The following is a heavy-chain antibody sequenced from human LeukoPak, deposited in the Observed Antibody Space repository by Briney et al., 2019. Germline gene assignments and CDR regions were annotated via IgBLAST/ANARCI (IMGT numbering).Heavy chain of an antibody. D-gene: IGHD6-13*01. V-gene: IGHV3-66*02. J-gene: IGHJ5*02. CDR3: ARAPASSSWYLPWFDP. CDR1: GFTVSSNY. Sequence: GGSLRHSCAASGFTVSSNYMSWVRQAPGKGLEWVSVIYSGGSTYYADSVKGRFTISRDNSKNTLYLQMNSLRAEDTAVYYCARAPASSSWYLPWFDPWGQGTLVTVSS. CDR2: IYSGGST.